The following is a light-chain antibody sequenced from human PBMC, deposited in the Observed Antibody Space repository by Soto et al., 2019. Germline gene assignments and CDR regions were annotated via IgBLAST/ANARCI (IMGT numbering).Light chain of an antibody. CDR2: AAS. Sequence: DIQMTQSPSSLSASVGDRVTITCRASQGIRNDLGRYQQKPGKAPKRLIYAASSLQSGVPSRFSGSGAGTQFPLTICSVQHEDFATSYCLLHNSYPWTFGPGTKVEIK. V-gene: IGKV1-17*01. CDR1: QGIRND. J-gene: IGKJ1*01. CDR3: LLHNSYPWT.